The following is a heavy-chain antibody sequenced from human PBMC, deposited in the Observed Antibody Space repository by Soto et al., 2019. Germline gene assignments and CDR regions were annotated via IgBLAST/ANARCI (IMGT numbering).Heavy chain of an antibody. V-gene: IGHV1-69*19. CDR2: ISPMFGAP. D-gene: IGHD3-10*01. Sequence: QVQLVQSGAEMKKPGSSVKVSCQSSGGTFNTYAMNWVRQAPGQGPEWMGDISPMFGAPNYAPKFPGRVTITADESTGTSYMQLSSLTSEDTALYFCAVEAQVHTPAFVYCGQGTLVTVSS. J-gene: IGHJ4*02. CDR1: GGTFNTYA. CDR3: AVEAQVHTPAFVY.